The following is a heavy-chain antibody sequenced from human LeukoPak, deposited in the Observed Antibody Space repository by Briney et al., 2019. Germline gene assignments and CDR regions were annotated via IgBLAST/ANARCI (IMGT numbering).Heavy chain of an antibody. CDR2: MNPNSGNT. V-gene: IGHV1-8*01. CDR1: GYTFTSYD. CDR3: ARGRYCSSTSCYPRGAFDI. J-gene: IGHJ3*02. Sequence: GASVKVSCKASGYTFTSYDINWVRQATGQGLEWMGWMNPNSGNTGYAQKFQGRVTMTRNTSISTAYMELSSLRSEDTAVYYCARGRYCSSTSCYPRGAFDIWGQGTMVTVSS. D-gene: IGHD2-2*01.